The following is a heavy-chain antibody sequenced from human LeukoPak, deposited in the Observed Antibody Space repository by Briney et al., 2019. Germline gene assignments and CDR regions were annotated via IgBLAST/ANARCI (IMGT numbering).Heavy chain of an antibody. Sequence: ASVKVSCKASGYTFTGYYMHWVRQAPGQGLEWMGWINPNSGGTNYAQKFQGRVTMTRDTSITTAYMELSRLRPDDTAVYYCAREQGRDNWFDPWGQGTLATVSS. J-gene: IGHJ5*02. V-gene: IGHV1-2*02. CDR3: AREQGRDNWFDP. CDR1: GYTFTGYY. CDR2: INPNSGGT. D-gene: IGHD1-26*01.